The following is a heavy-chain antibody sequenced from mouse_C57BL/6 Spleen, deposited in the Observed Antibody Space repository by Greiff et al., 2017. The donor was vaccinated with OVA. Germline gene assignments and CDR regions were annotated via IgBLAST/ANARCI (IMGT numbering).Heavy chain of an antibody. CDR1: GYSITSGYY. CDR2: ISYAGSN. V-gene: IGHV3-6*01. CDR3: AREYYYGSRYFDY. J-gene: IGHJ2*01. Sequence: DVQLQESGPGLVKPSQSLSLTCSVTGYSITSGYYWNWIRQFPGNKLEWMGYISYAGSNNYNPSLKNRISITRDTSKNQFFLKLNSVTTEDTATYYCAREYYYGSRYFDYWGQGTTLTVSS. D-gene: IGHD1-1*01.